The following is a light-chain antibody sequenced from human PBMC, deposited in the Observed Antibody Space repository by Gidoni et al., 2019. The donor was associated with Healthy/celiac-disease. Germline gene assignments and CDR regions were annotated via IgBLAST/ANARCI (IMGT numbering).Light chain of an antibody. CDR3: MQALQTSWT. CDR2: LGS. CDR1: QSLLHSNGYNY. J-gene: IGKJ1*01. Sequence: DIVMTQSPLSLPVTPGEPASISCRSSQSLLHSNGYNYLDWYLQKPGQSPQLLIYLGSNRGSGVPDRFSGSGSGTDFTLKISRVEAEDAGVYYCMQALQTSWTFGQGTKVEIK. V-gene: IGKV2-28*01.